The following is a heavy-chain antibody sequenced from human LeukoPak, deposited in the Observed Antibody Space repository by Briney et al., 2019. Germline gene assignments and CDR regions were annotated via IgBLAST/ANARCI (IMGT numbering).Heavy chain of an antibody. Sequence: PSETLSLTCAVYGGSFSGYYWSWIRQPPGKGLEWIGEINHSGSTNYNPSLKSRVTISVDTSKNQFSLKLSSVTAADTAVYYCAGSGRRVVVVPASSSGGMDVWGQGTTVTVSS. CDR3: AGSGRRVVVVPASSSGGMDV. V-gene: IGHV4-34*01. CDR1: GGSFSGYY. CDR2: INHSGST. J-gene: IGHJ6*02. D-gene: IGHD2-2*01.